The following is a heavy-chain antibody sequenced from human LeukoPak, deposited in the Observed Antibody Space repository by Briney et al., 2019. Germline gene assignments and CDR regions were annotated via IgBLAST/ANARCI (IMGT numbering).Heavy chain of an antibody. J-gene: IGHJ1*01. CDR1: GFTFSSYA. D-gene: IGHD3-22*01. CDR3: AKAHPDYYDSSGYYYIYFQH. V-gene: IGHV3-23*01. Sequence: AGGSLRLSCAASGFTFSSYAMSWVRQAPGKGLEWVSAISGSGGSTYYADSVKGRFTISRDNSKNTLYLQMNSLRAEDTAVYYCAKAHPDYYDSSGYYYIYFQHWGQGTLVTVSS. CDR2: ISGSGGST.